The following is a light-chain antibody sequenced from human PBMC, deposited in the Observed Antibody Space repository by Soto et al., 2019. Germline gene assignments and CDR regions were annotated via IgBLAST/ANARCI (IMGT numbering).Light chain of an antibody. J-gene: IGKJ3*01. V-gene: IGKV4-1*01. Sequence: DIVMTHSPDSLAVSLGERATINCKSSQSVLYSSNNKNYLAWYQQKAGQPPKLLIYWASIRESGVPDRFSGSGSGTDFTLTISSLQAEDVAVYYCQQYYSVPFTFGPGTKVDIK. CDR2: WAS. CDR1: QSVLYSSNNKNY. CDR3: QQYYSVPFT.